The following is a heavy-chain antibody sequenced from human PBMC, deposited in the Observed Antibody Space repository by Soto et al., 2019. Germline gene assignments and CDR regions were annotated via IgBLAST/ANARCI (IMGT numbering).Heavy chain of an antibody. CDR3: ARDPITIFGGAQGLDVFDI. J-gene: IGHJ3*02. V-gene: IGHV1-18*01. CDR2: ISAYNGNT. CDR1: GYTFTSYG. Sequence: GASVKVSCKASGYTFTSYGISWVRQAPGQGLEWMGWISAYNGNTNYAQKLQGRVTMTTDTSTSTAYMELRSLRSDDTAVYYCARDPITIFGGAQGLDVFDIWGQGTMVTVPS. D-gene: IGHD3-3*01.